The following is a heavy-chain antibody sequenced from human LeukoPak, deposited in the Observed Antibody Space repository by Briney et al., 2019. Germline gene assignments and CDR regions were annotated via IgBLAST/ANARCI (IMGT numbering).Heavy chain of an antibody. J-gene: IGHJ4*02. V-gene: IGHV1-69*01. CDR3: ARAHQYYYGSGSSSYFDY. CDR1: GGTLSSYA. CDR2: IIPIFGTA. D-gene: IGHD3-10*01. Sequence: SVKVSCKASGGTLSSYAISWVRQAPGQGLEWMGGIIPIFGTANYAQKFQGRVTITADESTSTAYMELSSLRSEDTAVYYCARAHQYYYGSGSSSYFDYWGQGTLVTVSS.